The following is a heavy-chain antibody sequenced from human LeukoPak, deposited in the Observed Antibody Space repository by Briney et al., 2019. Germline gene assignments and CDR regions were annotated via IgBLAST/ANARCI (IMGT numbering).Heavy chain of an antibody. D-gene: IGHD3-16*01. CDR3: ARVGDYVWGSTGHWFDP. V-gene: IGHV1-18*01. CDR1: GYTFTSYG. J-gene: IGHJ5*02. CDR2: ISAYNGNT. Sequence: ASVKVSCKASGYTFTSYGISWVRQAPGQGLEWMGWISAYNGNTNYAQKLQGRVTMTTDTSTSTAYMELRSLRSDDTAVYYCARVGDYVWGSTGHWFDPWGQGTLVTVSS.